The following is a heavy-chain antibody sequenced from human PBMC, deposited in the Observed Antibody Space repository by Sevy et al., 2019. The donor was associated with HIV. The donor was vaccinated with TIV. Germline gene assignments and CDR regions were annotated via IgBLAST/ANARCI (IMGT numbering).Heavy chain of an antibody. CDR1: GFTFDDYA. CDR3: TRGLVTADTPQYFFDY. CDR2: ITRNSYEAYGGTT. J-gene: IGHJ4*02. V-gene: IGHV3-49*03. D-gene: IGHD3-9*01. Sequence: GGSLRLSCTTSGFTFDDYAVSWFRQAPGKGLEWVAFITRNSYEAYGGTTEYAASVKGRFIISRDDSKSIAYLQMNSLKTEDTAVYHCTRGLVTADTPQYFFDYWGQGTLVTVSS.